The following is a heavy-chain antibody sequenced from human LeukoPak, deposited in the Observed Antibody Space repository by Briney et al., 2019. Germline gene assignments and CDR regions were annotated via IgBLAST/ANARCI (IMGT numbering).Heavy chain of an antibody. CDR3: TKRTGGSGDY. J-gene: IGHJ4*02. CDR2: IKSKTDGGTT. V-gene: IGHV3-15*01. D-gene: IGHD6-19*01. Sequence: GRSLRLSCAASGFTFSNAWMSWVRQAPGKGLEWVGRIKSKTDGGTTDYAAPVKNRFTISRDDSKNTLYLHMNRLKTEDTAVYYGTKRTGGSGDYWGQGTLVTVSS. CDR1: GFTFSNAW.